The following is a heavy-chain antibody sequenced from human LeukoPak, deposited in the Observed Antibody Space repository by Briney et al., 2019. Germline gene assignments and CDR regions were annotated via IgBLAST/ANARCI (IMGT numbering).Heavy chain of an antibody. CDR1: GFTVSSNY. V-gene: IGHV3-66*01. D-gene: IGHD3-10*01. Sequence: GGSLRLSCAASGFTVSSNYMSWVRQAAGKGLEWGSVIYSGGSTYYADSVKGRFTISRDNSKNSLYLQMNSLRAEDTAVYYCARGWFGESNYYYYGMDVWGHGTTVTVSS. J-gene: IGHJ6*02. CDR2: IYSGGST. CDR3: ARGWFGESNYYYYGMDV.